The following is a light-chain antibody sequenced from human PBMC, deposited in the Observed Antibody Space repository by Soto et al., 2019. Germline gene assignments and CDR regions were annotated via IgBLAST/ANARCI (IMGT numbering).Light chain of an antibody. J-gene: IGKJ4*01. V-gene: IGKV3-15*01. CDR1: QSVTRN. CDR3: QQYPHWPVT. Sequence: EIVMTQSPATLSVSPGERVTLSCRASQSVTRNLAWYQHTPGQSPRLLISAASSGATGLPSRFSGSGSGTDFTLTISSLQSEDAAVYYCQQYPHWPVTFGGGTKVEIK. CDR2: AAS.